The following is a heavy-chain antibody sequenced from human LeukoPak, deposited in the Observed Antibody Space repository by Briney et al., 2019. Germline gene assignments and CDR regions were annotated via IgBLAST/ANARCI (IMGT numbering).Heavy chain of an antibody. Sequence: AGGSLRLSCAASGFTFSSYWMHWVRQAPGRGLVWVSRINGDGSRTTYADSVKGRFTISRDNAKNTLYLQMNSLRAEDTAVYYCARDKIVGATVFDYWGQGTLVTVSS. CDR2: INGDGSRT. V-gene: IGHV3-74*01. CDR3: ARDKIVGATVFDY. J-gene: IGHJ4*02. CDR1: GFTFSSYW. D-gene: IGHD1-26*01.